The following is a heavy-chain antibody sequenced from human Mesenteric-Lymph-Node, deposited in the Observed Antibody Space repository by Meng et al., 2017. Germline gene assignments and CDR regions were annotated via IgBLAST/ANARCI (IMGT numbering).Heavy chain of an antibody. Sequence: SVKVSCKASGGTFSSYAISWVRQAPGQGLEWMGGIIPIFGIANYAQKFQGRVTITADKSTSTAYMELSSLRSEDTAVYYCARSSPGGYSYGYLDYWGQGTLVTVSS. CDR3: ARSSPGGYSYGYLDY. J-gene: IGHJ4*02. V-gene: IGHV1-69*10. D-gene: IGHD5-18*01. CDR2: IIPIFGIA. CDR1: GGTFSSYA.